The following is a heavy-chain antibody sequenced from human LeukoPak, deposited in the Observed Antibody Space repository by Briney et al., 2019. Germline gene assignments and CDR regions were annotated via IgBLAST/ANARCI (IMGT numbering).Heavy chain of an antibody. CDR1: GFTFRNAW. D-gene: IGHD3-9*01. CDR3: TRRLRYFDWLYPDDAFDI. J-gene: IGHJ3*02. V-gene: IGHV3-15*01. CDR2: IKSKTDGGTT. Sequence: GGSLRLSCAASGFTFRNAWMSWVRQAPGKGLEWVGRIKSKTDGGTTDYAAPVKGRFTISRDDSKNTLYLQMNSLKTEDTAVYYCTRRLRYFDWLYPDDAFDIWGQGTMVTVSS.